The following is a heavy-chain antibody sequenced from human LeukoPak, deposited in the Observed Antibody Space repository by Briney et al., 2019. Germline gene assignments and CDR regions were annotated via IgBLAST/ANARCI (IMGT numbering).Heavy chain of an antibody. D-gene: IGHD2-8*01. V-gene: IGHV4-34*01. CDR1: DGSFSGYY. CDR3: ARLDVSPMVYATSYWYFDL. J-gene: IGHJ2*01. CDR2: INHSGST. Sequence: SETLSLTCAVYDGSFSGYYWSWIRQPPGKGLEWIGEINHSGSTNYNPSLKSRVTISVDTSKNQFSLKLSSVTAADTAVYYCARLDVSPMVYATSYWYFDLWGRGTLVTVSS.